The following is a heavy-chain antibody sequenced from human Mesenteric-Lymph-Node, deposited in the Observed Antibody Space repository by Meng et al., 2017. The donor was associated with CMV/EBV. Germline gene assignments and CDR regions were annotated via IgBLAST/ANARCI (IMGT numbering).Heavy chain of an antibody. Sequence: SQTLSLTCAVYSGSFSGYYWSWIRQPPGKGLEWIGEIIRSGSTNYNPSLESRVSISVDTSKNQFSLKVSSVTAADTAVYYCARALKSRQQLVLQYYFDYWGQGTLVTVSS. J-gene: IGHJ4*02. CDR2: IIRSGST. CDR3: ARALKSRQQLVLQYYFDY. CDR1: SGSFSGYY. D-gene: IGHD6-13*01. V-gene: IGHV4-34*12.